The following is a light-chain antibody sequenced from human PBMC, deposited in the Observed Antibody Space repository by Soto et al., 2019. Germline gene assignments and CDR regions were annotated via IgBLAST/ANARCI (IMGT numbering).Light chain of an antibody. CDR3: NSYTSSNTYV. CDR2: EVS. CDR1: SSDVGAHNL. J-gene: IGLJ1*01. V-gene: IGLV2-14*01. Sequence: QPALTQPASVSGSPGQAITISCSGSSSDVGAHNLVSWYQHHPGKAPKLMIYEVSNRPSGVSNRFSGSKSGNTASLTISGLQAEDEADYYCNSYTSSNTYVFGSGTKVTVL.